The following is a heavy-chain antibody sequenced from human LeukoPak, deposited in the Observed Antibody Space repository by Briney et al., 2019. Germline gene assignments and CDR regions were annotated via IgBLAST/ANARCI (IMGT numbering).Heavy chain of an antibody. J-gene: IGHJ4*02. D-gene: IGHD1-26*01. CDR2: IRSKANSYAT. V-gene: IGHV3-73*01. Sequence: PEASLRLSCAASGVTFSGSAMRWVRQASGKGLEWVGRIRSKANSYATAYAASVKGRFIISRDDSKNTAYLQMNSLKTEDTAVYYCTRQWEQEDYWGQGTLVTVSS. CDR3: TRQWEQEDY. CDR1: GVTFSGSA.